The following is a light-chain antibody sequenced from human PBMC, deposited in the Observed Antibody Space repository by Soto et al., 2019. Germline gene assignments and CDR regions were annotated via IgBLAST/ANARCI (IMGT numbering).Light chain of an antibody. CDR1: SSNIGAGYD. V-gene: IGLV1-40*01. Sequence: QSVLTQPPSVSGAPGQRVTISCTGSSSNIGAGYDVHWYQQLPGTAPKLLIYSNNNRPSGVPDRFSGSKSGTSAYLAITGLQAEDEADYYCHSFDSSLSGWVFGGGTKLTVL. CDR3: HSFDSSLSGWV. J-gene: IGLJ3*02. CDR2: SNN.